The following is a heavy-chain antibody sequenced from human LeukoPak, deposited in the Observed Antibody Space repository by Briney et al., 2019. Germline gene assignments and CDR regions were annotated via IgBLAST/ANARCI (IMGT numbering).Heavy chain of an antibody. V-gene: IGHV3-48*03. D-gene: IGHD1-26*01. CDR3: ARDQDSGSYYYYYYMDV. Sequence: GGSLRLSCAASEFTSENYEMNWVRQAPGKGLEWISYIAGGCDTIYYADSVKGRFTISRDNAKNSLYLQMNSLRADDTAVYYCARDQDSGSYYYYYYMDVWGKGTTVTVSS. J-gene: IGHJ6*03. CDR1: EFTSENYE. CDR2: IAGGCDTI.